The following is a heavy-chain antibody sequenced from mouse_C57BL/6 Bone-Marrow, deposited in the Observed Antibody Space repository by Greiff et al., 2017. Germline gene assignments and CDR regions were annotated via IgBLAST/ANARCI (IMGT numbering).Heavy chain of an antibody. V-gene: IGHV1-50*01. D-gene: IGHD3-3*01. Sequence: VKQSCKASGYTFTSYWMQWVKQRPGQGLEWIGEIDPSDSYTNYNQKFKGKATLTVDTSSSTAYMQLSSLTSEDSAVYYCARFGLGSDYWGQGTTLTVSS. J-gene: IGHJ2*01. CDR3: ARFGLGSDY. CDR2: IDPSDSYT. CDR1: GYTFTSYW.